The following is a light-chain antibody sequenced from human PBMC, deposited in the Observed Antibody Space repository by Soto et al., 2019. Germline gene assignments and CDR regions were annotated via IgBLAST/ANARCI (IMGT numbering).Light chain of an antibody. CDR3: CSYAGSSTSYV. J-gene: IGLJ1*01. CDR1: SSDVGSYNL. Sequence: QSVLTQPASVSGSPGQSITISCTVTSSDVGSYNLVSWYQQHPGKAPKFMIYEGTKRPSGVSSRFSGSQSGNTASLTISGLQAEDEADYYCCSYAGSSTSYVFGTGTKLTVL. CDR2: EGT. V-gene: IGLV2-23*01.